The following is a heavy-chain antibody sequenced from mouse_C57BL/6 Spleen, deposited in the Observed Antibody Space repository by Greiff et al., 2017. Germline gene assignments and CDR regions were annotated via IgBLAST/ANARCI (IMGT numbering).Heavy chain of an antibody. J-gene: IGHJ1*03. D-gene: IGHD1-1*01. CDR1: GYTFTSYW. CDR2: INPSSGYT. Sequence: QVHVKQSGAELAKPGASVKLSCKASGYTFTSYWLHWVKQRPGQGLEWIGYINPSSGYTEYNQKFKDKATLTADKSSSTAYMQLSSLTYEDSAVYYCAVYGSSPWYFDVWGTGTTVTVSS. V-gene: IGHV1-7*01. CDR3: AVYGSSPWYFDV.